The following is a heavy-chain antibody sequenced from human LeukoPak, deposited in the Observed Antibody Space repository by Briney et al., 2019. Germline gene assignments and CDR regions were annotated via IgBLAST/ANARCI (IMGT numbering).Heavy chain of an antibody. D-gene: IGHD4-23*01. CDR2: ISSSGSTI. CDR1: GFTFSSYE. J-gene: IGHJ3*02. V-gene: IGHV3-48*03. CDR3: AASITPNAFDI. Sequence: PGGSLRLSCAASGFTFSSYEMNWVRQAPGKGLEWVSYISSSGSTIYYADSVKGRFTISRDSAKNSLYLQMNSLRAEDTAVYYCAASITPNAFDIWGQGTMVTVSS.